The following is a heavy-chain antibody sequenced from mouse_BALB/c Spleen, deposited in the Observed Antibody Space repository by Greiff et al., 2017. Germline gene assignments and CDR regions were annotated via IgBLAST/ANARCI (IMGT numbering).Heavy chain of an antibody. D-gene: IGHD2-4*01. V-gene: IGHV5-6-5*01. CDR2: ISSGGST. J-gene: IGHJ3*01. CDR3: ARMITTSFAY. Sequence: EVQGVESGGGLVKPGGSLKLSCAASGFAFSSYDMSWVRQTPEKRLEWVAYISSGGSTYYPDSVKGRFTISRDNARNILYLQMSSLRSEDTAMYYCARMITTSFAYWGQGTLVTVSA. CDR1: GFAFSSYD.